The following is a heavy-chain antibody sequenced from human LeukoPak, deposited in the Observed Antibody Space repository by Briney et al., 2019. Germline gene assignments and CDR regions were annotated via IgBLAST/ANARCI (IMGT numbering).Heavy chain of an antibody. CDR3: AREEAGSGSYYNVY. CDR2: ISYDGSNK. Sequence: GRSLRLPCAASGFTFSSYAMHWVRQAPGKGLEWVAVISYDGSNKYYADSVKGRFTISRDNPKNTLYLQMNSLRAEDTAVYYCAREEAGSGSYYNVYWGQGTLVTVSS. J-gene: IGHJ4*02. D-gene: IGHD3-10*01. V-gene: IGHV3-30*04. CDR1: GFTFSSYA.